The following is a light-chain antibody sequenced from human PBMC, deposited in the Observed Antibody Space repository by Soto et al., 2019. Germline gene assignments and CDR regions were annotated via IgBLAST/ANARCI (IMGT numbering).Light chain of an antibody. V-gene: IGKV3-15*01. J-gene: IGKJ3*01. CDR3: QQHNDWPFT. CDR2: GVS. CDR1: QSVSRY. Sequence: EIVLTPSPATLSLSPGERATLSCRASQSVSRYLAWYQQKPGQAPRLLIYGVSTRATGIPARFSGSESGTEFTLTISSLQSEDFAVYYCQQHNDWPFTFGPGTKVDIK.